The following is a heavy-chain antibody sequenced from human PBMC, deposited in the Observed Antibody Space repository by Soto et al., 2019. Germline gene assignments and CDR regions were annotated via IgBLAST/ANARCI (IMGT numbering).Heavy chain of an antibody. CDR1: AYTFTSYG. D-gene: IGHD4-17*01. CDR3: ARDYHGDYLDY. CDR2: IGAYNGNT. Sequence: ASVKVSCKASAYTFTSYGISWVRQAPGQGLEWMGWIGAYNGNTNYAQKLQGRVTMTTDTSTSTAYMELRSLRSDDTAVYYCARDYHGDYLDYWGQGTLVTVSS. J-gene: IGHJ4*02. V-gene: IGHV1-18*01.